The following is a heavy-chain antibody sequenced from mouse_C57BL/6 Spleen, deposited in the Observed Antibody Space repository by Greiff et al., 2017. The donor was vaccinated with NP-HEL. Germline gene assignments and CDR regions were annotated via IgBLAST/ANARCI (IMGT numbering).Heavy chain of an antibody. CDR2: IDPENGDT. CDR1: GFNIKDDY. D-gene: IGHD1-1*01. J-gene: IGHJ2*01. CDR3: TTSTEGY. V-gene: IGHV14-4*01. Sequence: EVQLQQSGAELVRPGASVKLSCTASGFNIKDDYMHWVKQRPEQGLEWIGWIDPENGDTEYASKFQGKATITADTSSNTAYLQLSSLTSEDTAVYYCTTSTEGYWGKGTTLTVSS.